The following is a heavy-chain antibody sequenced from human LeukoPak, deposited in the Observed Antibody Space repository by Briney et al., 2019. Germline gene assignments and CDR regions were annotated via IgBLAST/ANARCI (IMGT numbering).Heavy chain of an antibody. Sequence: SETLSLTCTVSGVSINTYFWSWIRQPPGKGLEWIGYVYYNGITNYNPSLKSRVSISLDTSKNQFSLRLNSVTAAETAVYYCASQLGGTTFHWGQGTLVTVSS. CDR2: VYYNGIT. CDR3: ASQLGGTTFH. D-gene: IGHD1/OR15-1a*01. V-gene: IGHV4-59*01. CDR1: GVSINTYF. J-gene: IGHJ4*02.